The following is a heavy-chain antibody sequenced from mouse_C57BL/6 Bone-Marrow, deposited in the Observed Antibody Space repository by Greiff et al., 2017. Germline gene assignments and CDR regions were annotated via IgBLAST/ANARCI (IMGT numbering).Heavy chain of an antibody. Sequence: EVQVVESGAGLVKPGGSLKLSCAASGFTFSSYAMSWVRQTPEKRLEWVAYISSGGGYIYYADTVKGQFTISRDNARNTLDLQMSSLKSEDTARYYCTRDGVLFFDYWGQGTTLTVSS. V-gene: IGHV5-9-1*02. CDR3: TRDGVLFFDY. J-gene: IGHJ2*01. CDR1: GFTFSSYA. CDR2: ISSGGGYI. D-gene: IGHD1-1*02.